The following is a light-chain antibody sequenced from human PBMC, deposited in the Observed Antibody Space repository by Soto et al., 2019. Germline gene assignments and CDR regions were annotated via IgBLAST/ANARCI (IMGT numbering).Light chain of an antibody. J-gene: IGKJ4*01. CDR2: GAS. CDR3: QQYGSSPLN. CDR1: QSVSSSY. Sequence: EIVLTQSPGTLSLSPGERATLSCRASQSVSSSYLAWYQQKPGQAPRLLIYGASSRATGIPDRFSGSGSGADFTLTISRLEPEDFAVYECQQYGSSPLNLGGGNKVAIK. V-gene: IGKV3-20*01.